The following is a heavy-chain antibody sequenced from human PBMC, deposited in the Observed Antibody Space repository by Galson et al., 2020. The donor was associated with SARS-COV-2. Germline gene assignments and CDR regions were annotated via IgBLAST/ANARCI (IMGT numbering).Heavy chain of an antibody. J-gene: IGHJ5*02. CDR3: PRSGYYDSSGYSPSWFDP. Sequence: LKSRVTISVDTSKNQFSLKLSSVTAADTAVYSCPRSGYYDSSGYSPSWFDPWGQGTLVTVSS. D-gene: IGHD3-22*01. V-gene: IGHV4-59*01.